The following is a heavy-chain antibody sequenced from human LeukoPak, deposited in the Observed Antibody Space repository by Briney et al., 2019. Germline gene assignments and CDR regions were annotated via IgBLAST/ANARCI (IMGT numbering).Heavy chain of an antibody. D-gene: IGHD4-23*01. CDR3: ARAEYGGNSVDY. Sequence: GGSLRLSCAASGFTFSSYSMNWVRRAPGKGLEWVSSISSSSSYIYYADSVKGRFTISRDNAKNSLYLQMNSLRAEDTAVYYCARAEYGGNSVDYWGQGTLVTVSS. V-gene: IGHV3-21*01. CDR2: ISSSSSYI. J-gene: IGHJ4*02. CDR1: GFTFSSYS.